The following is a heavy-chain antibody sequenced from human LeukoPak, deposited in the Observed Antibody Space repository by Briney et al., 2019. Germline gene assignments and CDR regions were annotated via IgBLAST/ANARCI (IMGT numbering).Heavy chain of an antibody. CDR2: IYYSGST. V-gene: IGHV4-61*01. D-gene: IGHD1-26*01. CDR1: GGSVSSGSYY. Sequence: SGTLSLTCTVSGGSVSSGSYYWSWIRQPPGKGLEWIGYIYYSGSTNYNPSLKSRVTISVDTSKNQFSLKLSSVTAADTAVYYCARTGGGEKIFDYWGQGTLVTVSS. CDR3: ARTGGGEKIFDY. J-gene: IGHJ4*02.